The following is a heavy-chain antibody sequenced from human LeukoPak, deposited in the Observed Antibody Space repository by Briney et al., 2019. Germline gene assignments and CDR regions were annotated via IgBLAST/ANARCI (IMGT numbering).Heavy chain of an antibody. D-gene: IGHD6-13*01. CDR1: GFTFSDYY. J-gene: IGHJ3*02. CDR3: ARDHHPERAAAGDDPFDI. CDR2: ISGDGSHS. V-gene: IGHV3-11*05. Sequence: GGCLRLSCVVSGFTFSDYYMNWIRQTPGTGREWISYISGDGSHSEDAESGRCRVAISRDNAKHSLILQRPSTAADDTAKYYSARDHHPERAAAGDDPFDIWGQGTMVTVSS.